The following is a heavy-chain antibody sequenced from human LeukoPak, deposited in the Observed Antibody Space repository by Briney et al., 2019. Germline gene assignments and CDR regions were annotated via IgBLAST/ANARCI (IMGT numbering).Heavy chain of an antibody. Sequence: ASVKVSCKASGYTFTSYDISWVRQATGQGLEWMGWMNPNSGNTGYAQKFQGRVTMTRNTSISTAYMELSSLRSEDTAVHYCARVTRGYYYDSSGYYYLWGQGTLVTVSS. V-gene: IGHV1-8*01. D-gene: IGHD3-22*01. CDR2: MNPNSGNT. J-gene: IGHJ5*02. CDR1: GYTFTSYD. CDR3: ARVTRGYYYDSSGYYYL.